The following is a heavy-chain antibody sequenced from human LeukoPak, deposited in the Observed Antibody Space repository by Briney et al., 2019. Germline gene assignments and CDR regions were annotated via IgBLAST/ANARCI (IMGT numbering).Heavy chain of an antibody. J-gene: IGHJ3*02. CDR2: TYYRSKWYN. D-gene: IGHD4/OR15-4a*01. CDR1: GDSVSSNSAA. CDR3: ARDKPSLEGAYDAFDI. V-gene: IGHV6-1*01. Sequence: SQTLSLTCAISGDSVSSNSAAWNWIRQSPSRGLEWLGRTYYRSKWYNDYAVSVKSRITINPDTSKNQFSLQLNSVTPEDTAVYYCARDKPSLEGAYDAFDIWGQGTMVTVSS.